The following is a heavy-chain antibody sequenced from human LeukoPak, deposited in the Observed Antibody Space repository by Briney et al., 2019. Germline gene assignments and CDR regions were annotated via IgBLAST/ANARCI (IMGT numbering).Heavy chain of an antibody. CDR3: AKGPPVTPVDY. Sequence: GGSLRLSCAASGFPFSTYTVSWVRQAPGKGLQWVSTIIGGDGTIYYADSVKGRFTISRDNSKNTLYLQMNSLRAEDTAVYYCAKGPPVTPVDYWGQGTLVTVSS. CDR1: GFPFSTYT. CDR2: IIGGDGTI. J-gene: IGHJ4*02. D-gene: IGHD4-17*01. V-gene: IGHV3-23*01.